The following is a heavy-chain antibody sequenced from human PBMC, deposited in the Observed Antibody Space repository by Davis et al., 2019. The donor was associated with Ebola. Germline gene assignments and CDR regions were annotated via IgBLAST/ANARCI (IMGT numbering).Heavy chain of an antibody. Sequence: AASVKVSCKASGYTFTSYGISWVRQAPGQGLEWMGWISAYNGNTNYAQKLQGRVTMTTDTSTSTAYMELRSLRSDDTAVYYCAKGELDSSSYYYKGMDVWGQGTTVTVSS. CDR2: ISAYNGNT. D-gene: IGHD3-16*01. J-gene: IGHJ6*02. V-gene: IGHV1-18*01. CDR3: AKGELDSSSYYYKGMDV. CDR1: GYTFTSYG.